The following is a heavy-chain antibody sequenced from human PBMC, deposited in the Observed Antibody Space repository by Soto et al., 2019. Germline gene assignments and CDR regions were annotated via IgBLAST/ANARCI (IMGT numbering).Heavy chain of an antibody. CDR3: AKGAEMPTIPFDY. CDR2: INKSGGSR. CDR1: GFTFNTFA. J-gene: IGHJ4*02. V-gene: IGHV3-23*04. D-gene: IGHD5-12*01. Sequence: VQVVESGGAAVQPGQSLRLSCAASGFTFNTFAMTWVRQAPGRGLEWVSRINKSGGSRYYADSVKGRFTVSRDNSNNTLYLQMNSLRAEDTAIYFCAKGAEMPTIPFDYWGQGAQVTVSS.